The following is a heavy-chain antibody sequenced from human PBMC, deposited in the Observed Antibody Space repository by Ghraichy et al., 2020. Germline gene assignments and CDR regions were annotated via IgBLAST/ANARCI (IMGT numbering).Heavy chain of an antibody. V-gene: IGHV3-48*02. CDR1: GFSFSSYS. CDR3: ARGSRVVRFYYYDGMDV. Sequence: ESLNISCVGSGFSFSSYSMNWVRQSPGKGLEWVSYITSSGRSIFYADSVRGRFTISRDNAQNSLYLQMNSLRDEDTAVYYCARGSRVVRFYYYDGMDVWGQGTTVTVSS. CDR2: ITSSGRSI. D-gene: IGHD4-23*01. J-gene: IGHJ6*02.